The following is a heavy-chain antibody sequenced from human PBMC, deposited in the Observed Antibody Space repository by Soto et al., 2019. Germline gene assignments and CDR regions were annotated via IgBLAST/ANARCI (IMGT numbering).Heavy chain of an antibody. J-gene: IGHJ5*02. Sequence: SGPTLVNPTQTLTLTCSFSWFSLTTGVGVGWIRQPPGKALEWLAIIYWNDEKLYNPSLKTRLTITKDTSKNQVVLTVTDMDPVDTATYYCAHRVNMARGPYNYFGPWGQGTLVTVSS. V-gene: IGHV2-5*01. CDR3: AHRVNMARGPYNYFGP. D-gene: IGHD3-10*01. CDR1: WFSLTTGVG. CDR2: IYWNDEK.